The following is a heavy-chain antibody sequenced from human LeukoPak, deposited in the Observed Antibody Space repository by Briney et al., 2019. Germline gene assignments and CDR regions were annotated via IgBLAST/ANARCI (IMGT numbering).Heavy chain of an antibody. CDR1: GGLISSYY. D-gene: IGHD6-13*01. J-gene: IGHJ4*02. V-gene: IGHV4-59*08. CDR2: FYYSGSP. Sequence: PSETLSLTCTVSGGLISSYYWSWIRQPPGKGLEGIGYFYYSGSPNYNPSLKSRVTISVDTSKNQFSLKLSSVTAADTAVYYCARLAAERDHYFDYWGQGTLVTVSS. CDR3: ARLAAERDHYFDY.